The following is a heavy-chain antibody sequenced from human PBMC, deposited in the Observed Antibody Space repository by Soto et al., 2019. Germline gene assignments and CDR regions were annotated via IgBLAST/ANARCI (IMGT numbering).Heavy chain of an antibody. J-gene: IGHJ5*02. V-gene: IGHV1-46*01. CDR2: INPSGGST. D-gene: IGHD3-3*02. Sequence: GASVKVSCKASGYTFTSYYMHWVRQAPGQGLEWMGIINPSGGSTSYVQKFQGRVTMTRDTSTSTVYMELSSLRSEDTAVYYCARDLGNFAGFDPWGQGTLVTVSS. CDR3: ARDLGNFAGFDP. CDR1: GYTFTSYY.